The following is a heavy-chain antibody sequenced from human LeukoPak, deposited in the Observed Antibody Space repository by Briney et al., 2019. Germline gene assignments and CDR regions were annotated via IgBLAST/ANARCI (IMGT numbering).Heavy chain of an antibody. Sequence: SETLSLTCTVSGGSISSYYWSWIRQPAGRGLEWIGRIYTSGSTNYNPSLKSRVIMSVDTSKNQFSLKLSSVTAADTAVYYCARDAYYYDSSGYRQFDYWGQGTLVTVSS. J-gene: IGHJ4*02. D-gene: IGHD3-22*01. V-gene: IGHV4-4*07. CDR1: GGSISSYY. CDR2: IYTSGST. CDR3: ARDAYYYDSSGYRQFDY.